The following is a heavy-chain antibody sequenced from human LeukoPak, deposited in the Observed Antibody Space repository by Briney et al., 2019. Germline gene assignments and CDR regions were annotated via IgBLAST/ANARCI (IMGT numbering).Heavy chain of an antibody. Sequence: PSETLSLTCTVSGGPISSGDYYWSWIRQPPGKGLEWIGYIYYSGSTYYNPSLKSRVTISVDTSKNQFSLKLSSVTAADTAVYYCARVSYSSGWLSTFDIWGQGTMVTVSS. CDR3: ARVSYSSGWLSTFDI. CDR2: IYYSGST. CDR1: GGPISSGDYY. V-gene: IGHV4-30-4*01. D-gene: IGHD6-19*01. J-gene: IGHJ3*02.